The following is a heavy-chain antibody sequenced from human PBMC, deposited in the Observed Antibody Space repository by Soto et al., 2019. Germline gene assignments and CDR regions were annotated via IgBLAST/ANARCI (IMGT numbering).Heavy chain of an antibody. D-gene: IGHD6-13*01. V-gene: IGHV1-2*02. CDR2: INPNSGGT. CDR1: GYTFTGYY. Sequence: ASVKVSCKASGYTFTGYYMHWVRQAPGQGLEWMGWINPNSGGTNYAQKFQGRVTMTRDTSISTAYMELSRLRSDDTAVYYCARGEYSSSWCIWFDPWGQGTLVTVSS. CDR3: ARGEYSSSWCIWFDP. J-gene: IGHJ5*02.